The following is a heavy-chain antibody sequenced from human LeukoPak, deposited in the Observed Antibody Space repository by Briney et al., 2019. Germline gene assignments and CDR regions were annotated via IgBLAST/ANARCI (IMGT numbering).Heavy chain of an antibody. CDR3: AKGLWFGELDGIDY. Sequence: PGGSLRLSCAASGFTLSSYSMNWVRQAPGKGLEWVSSISSSSSYIYYADSVKGRFTISRDNAKNSLYLQMNSLRAEDTAVYYCAKGLWFGELDGIDYWGQGTLVTVSS. CDR1: GFTLSSYS. V-gene: IGHV3-21*04. CDR2: ISSSSSYI. J-gene: IGHJ4*02. D-gene: IGHD3-10*01.